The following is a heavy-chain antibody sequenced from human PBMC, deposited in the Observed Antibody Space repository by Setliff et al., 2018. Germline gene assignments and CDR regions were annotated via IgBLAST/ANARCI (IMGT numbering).Heavy chain of an antibody. Sequence: PSETLSLTCTVSGGSISSYSWSWIRQPPGKGLQWIGYISYSGATNCSPSLKSRVTISVDTSKNQFSLRLNSVTAADTAVYYCAGHASSYSDRSGYYYEIGYFRHWGQGTLVTVSS. V-gene: IGHV4-59*08. J-gene: IGHJ1*01. CDR2: ISYSGAT. CDR3: AGHASSYSDRSGYYYEIGYFRH. CDR1: GGSISSYS. D-gene: IGHD3-22*01.